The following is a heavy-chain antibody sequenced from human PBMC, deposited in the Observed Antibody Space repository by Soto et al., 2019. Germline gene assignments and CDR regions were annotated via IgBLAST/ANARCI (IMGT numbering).Heavy chain of an antibody. CDR1: GFTFSSYA. CDR3: AKRRHCSGGSCHTDHYYYYGMDV. V-gene: IGHV3-23*01. CDR2: ISGSGGST. J-gene: IGHJ6*02. Sequence: GGSLRLSCAASGFTFSSYAMSWVRQAPGKGLEWVSAISGSGGSTYYADSVKGRFTISRDNSKNTLYLQMNSLRAEDTAVYYCAKRRHCSGGSCHTDHYYYYGMDVWGQGTTVTVSS. D-gene: IGHD2-15*01.